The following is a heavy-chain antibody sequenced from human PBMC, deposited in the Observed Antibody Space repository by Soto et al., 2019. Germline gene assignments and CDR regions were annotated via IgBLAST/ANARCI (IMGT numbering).Heavy chain of an antibody. CDR3: ARPVVAFYYYGMDV. J-gene: IGHJ6*02. CDR2: ISSDGSEK. V-gene: IGHV3-30-3*01. D-gene: IGHD3-22*01. CDR1: GFTFSTYA. Sequence: QVQLVESGGGVVQPGRSLRLSCAASGFTFSTYAMEWVRQAPGKGLDWVAVISSDGSEKYYADSVRGRFTISRDNSKSVLYLQMNSLRPEDTALYYCARPVVAFYYYGMDVWGQGTTVTVSS.